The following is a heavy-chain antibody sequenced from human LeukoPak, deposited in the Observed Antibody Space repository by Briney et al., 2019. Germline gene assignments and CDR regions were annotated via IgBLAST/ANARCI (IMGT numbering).Heavy chain of an antibody. J-gene: IGHJ4*02. D-gene: IGHD2-2*01. Sequence: EASVKVSCKASGYTFTDYYMHWVRQAPGQGLEWMGWINPNSGGTNYAQKFQGRVTMTRDTSSRTAYMELSRLRSDDTALYYCARGIWTIVAVPAATLLDNWGQGTLATVSS. CDR2: INPNSGGT. CDR3: ARGIWTIVAVPAATLLDN. V-gene: IGHV1-2*02. CDR1: GYTFTDYY.